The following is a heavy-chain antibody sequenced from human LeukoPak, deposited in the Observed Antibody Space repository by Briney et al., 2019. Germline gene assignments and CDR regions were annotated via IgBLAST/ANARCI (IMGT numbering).Heavy chain of an antibody. CDR2: INHSGST. CDR1: GGSFSGYY. CDR3: ARRGSDSDYGSGSLDY. D-gene: IGHD3-10*01. J-gene: IGHJ4*02. Sequence: PSETLSLTCAVYGGSFSGYYWSWIRQPPGKGLEWIGEINHSGSTNYNPSLKSRVTISVDTSKNQFSLKLSSVTAADTAMYYRARRGSDSDYGSGSLDYWGQGTLVTVSS. V-gene: IGHV4-34*01.